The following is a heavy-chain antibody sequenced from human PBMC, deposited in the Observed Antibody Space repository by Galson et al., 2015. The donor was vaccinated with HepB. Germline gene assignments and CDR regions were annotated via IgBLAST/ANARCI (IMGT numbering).Heavy chain of an antibody. J-gene: IGHJ4*02. D-gene: IGHD3-10*01. V-gene: IGHV1-2*04. Sequence: SVKVSCKASGYTFTGYYMHWVRQAPGQGLEWMGWINPNSGGTNYAQKFQGWVTMTRDASISTAYMELSRLRSDDTAVYYCARTEYGSGSSDFDYWGQGTLVTVSS. CDR1: GYTFTGYY. CDR3: ARTEYGSGSSDFDY. CDR2: INPNSGGT.